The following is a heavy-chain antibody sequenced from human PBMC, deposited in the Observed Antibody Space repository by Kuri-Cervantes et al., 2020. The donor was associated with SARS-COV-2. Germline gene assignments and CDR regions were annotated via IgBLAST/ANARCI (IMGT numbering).Heavy chain of an antibody. J-gene: IGHJ4*02. CDR2: ISYDGSNK. D-gene: IGHD2-21*01. V-gene: IGHV3-30-3*01. CDR1: AFTFSSYA. CDR3: ARDRVGVHDY. Sequence: GESLKISCAASAFTFSSYATHWVRQAPGKGLEWVAIISYDGSNKYYADSVKGRFTISRDNSKNTLYLQMNSLRAEDTAVYYCARDRVGVHDYWGQGTPVTVSS.